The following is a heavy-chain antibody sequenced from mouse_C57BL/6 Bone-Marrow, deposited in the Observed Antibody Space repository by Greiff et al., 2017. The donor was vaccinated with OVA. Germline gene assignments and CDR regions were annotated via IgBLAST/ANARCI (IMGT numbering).Heavy chain of an antibody. Sequence: VKLMESGAELARPGASVKLSCKASGYTFTSYGISWVKQRTGQGLEWIGEIYPRSGNTYYNEKFKGKATLTADKSSSTAYMELRSLTSEDSAVYFCARRIWTTVAFDYWGQGTTLTVSS. CDR2: IYPRSGNT. CDR3: ARRIWTTVAFDY. J-gene: IGHJ2*01. D-gene: IGHD1-1*01. V-gene: IGHV1-81*01. CDR1: GYTFTSYG.